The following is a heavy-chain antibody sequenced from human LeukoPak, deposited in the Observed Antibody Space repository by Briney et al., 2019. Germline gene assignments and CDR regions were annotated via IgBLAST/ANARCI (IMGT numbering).Heavy chain of an antibody. Sequence: SETLSLTCTVSGGSISSYYWSWIRQPAGKGLEWIGRIYTSGSTNYNPSHKSRVTMSVDTSKNQFSLKLSSVTAADAAVYYCAREVTTGIASAGRVDYWGQGTLVTVSS. CDR3: AREVTTGIASAGRVDY. J-gene: IGHJ4*02. D-gene: IGHD6-13*01. CDR2: IYTSGST. CDR1: GGSISSYY. V-gene: IGHV4-4*07.